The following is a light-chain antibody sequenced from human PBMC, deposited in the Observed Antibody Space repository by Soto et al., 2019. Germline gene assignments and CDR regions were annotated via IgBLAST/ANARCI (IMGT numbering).Light chain of an antibody. CDR3: STYTTTNTLL. V-gene: IGLV2-14*01. Sequence: QSALTQPASVSGSPGQSITISCTGTNGDVGAYNYVTWYQQHPGKAPKLMIYDVSVRPSGVSNRFSGSKSGNTASLSISGLPAEDEADYYCSTYTTTNTLLFGGGTKLTVL. CDR1: NGDVGAYNY. CDR2: DVS. J-gene: IGLJ2*01.